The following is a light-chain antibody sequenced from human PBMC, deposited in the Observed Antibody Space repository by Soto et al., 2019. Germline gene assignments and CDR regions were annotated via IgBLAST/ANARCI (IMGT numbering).Light chain of an antibody. Sequence: QSALTQPPSVSGSPGQSVTISCTGTSSDFGSYNRVSWYQRPPGTGPKLMIYEVSNRPSGVPDRFSGSKSGNTASLTISGLQAEDEAEYYCSLYTSDSTYVFGTGTKATS. CDR2: EVS. V-gene: IGLV2-18*01. CDR3: SLYTSDSTYV. J-gene: IGLJ1*01. CDR1: SSDFGSYNR.